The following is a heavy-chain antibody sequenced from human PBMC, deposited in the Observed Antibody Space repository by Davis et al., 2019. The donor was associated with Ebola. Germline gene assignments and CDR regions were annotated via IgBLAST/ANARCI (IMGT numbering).Heavy chain of an antibody. CDR2: LNPNSGGT. V-gene: IGHV1-2*06. D-gene: IGHD1-26*01. CDR3: ARTFVGGWLFDY. Sequence: ASVQVSCKVSGYTLTELSMHWVRQAPGQGLEWMGRLNPNSGGTNYAQKFQGRVTMTRDTSISTAYMELSRLRSDDTAVDYCARTFVGGWLFDYWGQGTLVTVSS. J-gene: IGHJ4*02. CDR1: GYTLTELS.